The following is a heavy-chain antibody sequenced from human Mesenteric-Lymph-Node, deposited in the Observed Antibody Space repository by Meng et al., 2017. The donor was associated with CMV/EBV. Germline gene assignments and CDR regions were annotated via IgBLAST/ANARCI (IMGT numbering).Heavy chain of an antibody. D-gene: IGHD2/OR15-2a*01. CDR2: ISWNSGSV. J-gene: IGHJ4*02. Sequence: GESLKISCAASGFTFSSYGMHWVRQAPGKGLEWVSGISWNSGSVGYADSLKGRFTISRDNSKNTLYLQMNSLRVEDTAIYYCAKVTFGPPDYWGQGTLVTVSS. CDR3: AKVTFGPPDY. CDR1: GFTFSSYG. V-gene: IGHV3-23*01.